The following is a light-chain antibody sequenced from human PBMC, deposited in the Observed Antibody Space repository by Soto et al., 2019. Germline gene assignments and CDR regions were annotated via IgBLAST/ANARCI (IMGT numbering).Light chain of an antibody. CDR1: QGISSY. V-gene: IGKV1-9*01. CDR2: AAS. J-gene: IGKJ5*01. Sequence: DIQLTQSPSFLSASVADRVSITCRASQGISSYLAWYQQKRGKAPKLLIYAASTSQSGVPSRFSGRGSGTEFTLTIITLQPQDSATFSCQHLNDSPITVGQGTRLEI. CDR3: QHLNDSPIT.